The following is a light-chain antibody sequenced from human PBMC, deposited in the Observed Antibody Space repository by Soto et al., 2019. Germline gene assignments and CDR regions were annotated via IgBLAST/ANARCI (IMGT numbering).Light chain of an antibody. CDR2: EVS. Sequence: QSALTQPASVSGSPGQSITISCTGTSSDIGTYNLVSWYQQHPGKAPKLMIYEVSARPSGISNRFSGSKSGNTASLTISGLQAEDEAHYYCCSYAGSSTLLFGGGTKVTVL. CDR3: CSYAGSSTLL. V-gene: IGLV2-23*01. J-gene: IGLJ2*01. CDR1: SSDIGTYNL.